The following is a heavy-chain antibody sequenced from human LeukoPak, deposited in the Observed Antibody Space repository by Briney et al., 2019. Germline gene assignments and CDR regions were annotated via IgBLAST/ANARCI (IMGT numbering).Heavy chain of an antibody. J-gene: IGHJ3*01. CDR1: GGTFSSYA. Sequence: SVKVSCKASGGTFSSYAISWVRQAPGQGLEWMGGIIPIFGTANYAQKFQGRVTITADESTSTAYMELSSLRSEDTAVYYCARSYYYGSGSYYRGAFDVWGQGAMVTVSS. D-gene: IGHD3-10*01. V-gene: IGHV1-69*13. CDR3: ARSYYYGSGSYYRGAFDV. CDR2: IIPIFGTA.